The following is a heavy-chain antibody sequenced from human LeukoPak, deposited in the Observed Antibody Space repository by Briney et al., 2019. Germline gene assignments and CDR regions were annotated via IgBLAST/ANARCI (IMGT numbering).Heavy chain of an antibody. D-gene: IGHD6-13*01. J-gene: IGHJ5*02. CDR2: INPNSGGT. V-gene: IGHV1-2*02. Sequence: ASVKVSCKASGGTFSSYAISWVRQAPGQGLEWMGWINPNSGGTNYAQKFQGRVTMTRDTSISTAYMELSRLRSDDTAVYYCASDSSPGGFDPWGQGNLVTVSS. CDR1: GGTFSSYA. CDR3: ASDSSPGGFDP.